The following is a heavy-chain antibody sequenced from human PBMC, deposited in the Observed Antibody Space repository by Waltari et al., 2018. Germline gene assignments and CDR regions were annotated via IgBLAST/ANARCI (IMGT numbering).Heavy chain of an antibody. CDR3: ARLQNYGTPDY. CDR1: GFTFGSYW. J-gene: IGHJ4*02. Sequence: EVQLVESGGGLVQPGGSLRLSCAASGFTFGSYWMDWVRQAPGKGLVWVSRSNIDGSGTSFADSLEGRFTISRDNAKNTVYLQVNSLRAEDTAVYYCARLQNYGTPDYWGQGTLVTVSS. CDR2: SNIDGSGT. V-gene: IGHV3-74*01. D-gene: IGHD4-17*01.